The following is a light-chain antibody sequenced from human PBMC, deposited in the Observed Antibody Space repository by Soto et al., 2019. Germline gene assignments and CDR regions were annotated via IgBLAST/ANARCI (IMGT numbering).Light chain of an antibody. CDR1: QRVSSN. CDR2: GAS. CDR3: HQYNNWPHIT. Sequence: EIVMTQYPATLFVSRVLRATLSCMASQRVSSNLAGYQQKPGQAPRLLIYGASTRATGIPARFSGSRSGTECYLTISSLQSEDCAVYYCHQYNNWPHITFGQGTRLELK. J-gene: IGKJ5*01. V-gene: IGKV3-15*01.